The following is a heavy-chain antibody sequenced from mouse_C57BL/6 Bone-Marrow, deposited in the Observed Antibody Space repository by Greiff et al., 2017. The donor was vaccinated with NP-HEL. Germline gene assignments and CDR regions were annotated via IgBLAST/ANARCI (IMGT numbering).Heavy chain of an antibody. Sequence: QVQLQQPGAELVRPGSSVKLSCKASGYTFTSYWMDWVKQRPGQGLEWIGNIYPSDSETHYNQKFKDKATLTVDKSSSTAYMQLSSLTSEDSAVYYCARPYYGLGYFDYWGQGTTLTVSS. CDR1: GYTFTSYW. J-gene: IGHJ2*01. V-gene: IGHV1-61*01. CDR3: ARPYYGLGYFDY. CDR2: IYPSDSET. D-gene: IGHD2-10*01.